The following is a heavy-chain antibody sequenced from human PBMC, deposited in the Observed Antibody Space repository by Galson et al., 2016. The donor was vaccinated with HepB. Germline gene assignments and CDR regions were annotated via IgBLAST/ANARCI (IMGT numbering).Heavy chain of an antibody. V-gene: IGHV3-30-3*01. J-gene: IGHJ4*02. D-gene: IGHD3-10*01. Sequence: SLRLSCAASGFTFSLFAIHWVRQAPGKGLEWVAMISYDGSNKYYADSVKGRFTISTDNPKNPLYLQMDSLRIEDTAIYSCARARDRYGSGGPLDYWGQGNLVTVSS. CDR1: GFTFSLFA. CDR2: ISYDGSNK. CDR3: ARARDRYGSGGPLDY.